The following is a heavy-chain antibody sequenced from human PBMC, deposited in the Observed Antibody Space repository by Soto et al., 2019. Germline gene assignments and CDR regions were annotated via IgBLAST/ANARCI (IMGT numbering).Heavy chain of an antibody. J-gene: IGHJ6*02. Sequence: ASVKVSCKASGYTFTSYDINWVRQATGQGLEWMGWMNPNSGNTGYAQKFQGRVTMTRNTSISTAYMELSRLISEDTAVYYCARGFHRGSGSGWCYYYYGMDVWGQGTTVTVSS. CDR1: GYTFTSYD. CDR3: ARGFHRGSGSGWCYYYYGMDV. V-gene: IGHV1-8*01. D-gene: IGHD6-19*01. CDR2: MNPNSGNT.